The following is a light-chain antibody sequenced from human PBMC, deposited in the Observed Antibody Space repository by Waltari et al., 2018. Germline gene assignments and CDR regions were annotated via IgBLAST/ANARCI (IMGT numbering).Light chain of an antibody. Sequence: QSVLPQPPSASGTPGQRVPTPCSVSHPQPASNFIYWYQQLPGTAPKLLIYRNNQRPSGVPDRFSGSKSGTSASLAISGLRSEDEADYYCAAWDDSLSGWVFGGGTKLTVL. J-gene: IGLJ3*02. V-gene: IGLV1-47*01. CDR3: AAWDDSLSGWV. CDR2: RNN. CDR1: HPQPASNF.